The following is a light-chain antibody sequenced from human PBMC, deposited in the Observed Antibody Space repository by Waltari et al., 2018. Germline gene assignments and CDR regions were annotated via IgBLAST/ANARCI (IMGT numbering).Light chain of an antibody. CDR3: NSFAVGSKFV. Sequence: QSALTQPPSASGSPGQSVTIPCTGTSSDVGSSNYFSWSQQHPAKPPKPMIYEVTKRPSGVPDRFSGSKSGNTASLTVSGLQVEDEADYYCNSFAVGSKFVFGTGTKVTVL. CDR1: SSDVGSSNY. V-gene: IGLV2-8*01. J-gene: IGLJ1*01. CDR2: EVT.